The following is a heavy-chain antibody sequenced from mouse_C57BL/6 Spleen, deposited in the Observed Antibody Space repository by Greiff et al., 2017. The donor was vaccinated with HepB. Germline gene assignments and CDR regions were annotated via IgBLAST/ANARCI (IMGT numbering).Heavy chain of an antibody. CDR1: GFSLTSYG. CDR3: ARGGSGATVVATGYFDV. CDR2: IWSGGST. D-gene: IGHD1-1*01. J-gene: IGHJ1*03. V-gene: IGHV2-2*01. Sequence: QVQLKESGPGLVQPSQRLSITCTVSGFSLTSYGVHWVRQSPGKGLEWLGVIWSGGSTDYNAAFISRLSISKDNSKSQVFFKMNSLQADDTAIYYCARGGSGATVVATGYFDVWGTGTTVTVSS.